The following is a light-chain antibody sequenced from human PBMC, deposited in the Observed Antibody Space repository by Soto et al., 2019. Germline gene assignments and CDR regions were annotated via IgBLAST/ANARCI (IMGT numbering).Light chain of an antibody. J-gene: IGKJ1*01. V-gene: IGKV1-33*01. CDR3: QQANSFRT. CDR2: DAS. CDR1: QYIDKF. Sequence: DIQMTQSPSSLSASVGDRVTITCQASQYIDKFLNWYQQKSGKAPKLLISDASNLETGVPSRFSGGGSGTDFTFTITSLQPEDVAIYYCQQANSFRTFGQGTKVDIK.